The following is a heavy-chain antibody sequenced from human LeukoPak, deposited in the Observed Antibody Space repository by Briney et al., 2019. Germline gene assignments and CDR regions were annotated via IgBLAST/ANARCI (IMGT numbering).Heavy chain of an antibody. D-gene: IGHD2-21*02. Sequence: ASVKVSCKASGYTFTSYYMHWVRQAPGQGLEWMGIINPSGGSTSYAQKFQGRVTMTRDTSTSTVYMELSSLRSEDTAVYYCARNIVVVTAIEYYFDYWGQGTLVTVSS. J-gene: IGHJ4*02. V-gene: IGHV1-46*01. CDR3: ARNIVVVTAIEYYFDY. CDR1: GYTFTSYY. CDR2: INPSGGST.